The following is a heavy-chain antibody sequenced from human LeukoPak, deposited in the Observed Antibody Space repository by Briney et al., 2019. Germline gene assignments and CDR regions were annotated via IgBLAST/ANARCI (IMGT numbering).Heavy chain of an antibody. V-gene: IGHV3-66*01. J-gene: IGHJ3*02. CDR1: GFTVSSNY. CDR3: ARDVTTMVREGDAFDI. CDR2: IYSGGST. Sequence: GGSLRLSCAAFGFTVSSNYMSWVRQAPGKGLEWVSVIYSGGSTYYADSVKGRFTISRDNSKNTLYLQMNSLRAEDTAVYYCARDVTTMVREGDAFDIWGQGTMVTVSS. D-gene: IGHD3-10*01.